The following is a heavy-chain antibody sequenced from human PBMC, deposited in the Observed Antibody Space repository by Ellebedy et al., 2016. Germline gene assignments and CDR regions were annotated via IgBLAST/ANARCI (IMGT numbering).Heavy chain of an antibody. V-gene: IGHV3-7*01. D-gene: IGHD6-13*01. CDR3: ARERGGVAAVVVNWFDP. Sequence: GESLKISCAASGFTFSSSWMTWVRQAPGKGLEWVANLNQDGSEKYYVDPVKGRFTISRDNAKNSLYLQMNSLRAEDTAVYYCARERGGVAAVVVNWFDPWGQGTLVTVSS. CDR1: GFTFSSSW. J-gene: IGHJ5*02. CDR2: LNQDGSEK.